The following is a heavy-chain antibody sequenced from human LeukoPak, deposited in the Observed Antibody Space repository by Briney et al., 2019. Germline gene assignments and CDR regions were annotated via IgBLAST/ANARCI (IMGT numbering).Heavy chain of an antibody. CDR1: GGSFSGYY. V-gene: IGHV4-34*01. J-gene: IGHJ5*02. CDR3: AELRGIWSGYYRGWFDP. Sequence: SETLSLTCAVYGGSFSGYYWSWIRQPPGKGLEWIGEINHSGSTNYNPSLKSRVTISVDTSKNQSSLKLSSVTAADTAVYYCAELRGIWSGYYRGWFDPWGQGTLVTVSS. D-gene: IGHD3-3*01. CDR2: INHSGST.